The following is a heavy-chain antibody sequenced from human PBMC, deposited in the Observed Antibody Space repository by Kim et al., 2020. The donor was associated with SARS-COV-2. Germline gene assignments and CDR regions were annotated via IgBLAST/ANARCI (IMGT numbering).Heavy chain of an antibody. V-gene: IGHV4-59*01. CDR3: ARDSLPNGVLITGGGMDV. J-gene: IGHJ6*02. D-gene: IGHD7-27*01. CDR1: GGSISSYY. Sequence: SETLSLTCTVSGGSISSYYWSWIRQPPGKGLEWIGYIYYSGSTNYNPSLKSRVTISVDTSKNQFSLKPSSVTAADTAVYYCARDSLPNGVLITGGGMDVWGQGTTVTVSS. CDR2: IYYSGST.